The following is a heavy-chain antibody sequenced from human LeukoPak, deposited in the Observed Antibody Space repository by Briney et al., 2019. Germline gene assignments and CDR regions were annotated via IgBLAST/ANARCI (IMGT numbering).Heavy chain of an antibody. D-gene: IGHD3-22*01. CDR3: ARAEGYYYDSSGPSPFDY. CDR2: ISASNGNT. Sequence: ASVKVSCKASGYTFINYGVTWVRQAPGQGLEWMGWISASNGNTNYAQKLQGRVTMTTDTSTSTAYMELRSLRSDDTAVYYCARAEGYYYDSSGPSPFDYWGQGTLVTVSS. V-gene: IGHV1-18*01. J-gene: IGHJ4*02. CDR1: GYTFINYG.